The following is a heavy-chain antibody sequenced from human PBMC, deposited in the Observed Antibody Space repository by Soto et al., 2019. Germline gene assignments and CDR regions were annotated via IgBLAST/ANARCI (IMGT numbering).Heavy chain of an antibody. CDR1: GYTFTSDY. CDR2: ISGNTGHT. V-gene: IGHV1-18*04. CDR3: ARDWDYYDSGGHSRYYDMDV. J-gene: IGHJ6*02. D-gene: IGHD3-22*01. Sequence: GAPVKVSCKASGYTFTSDYMHWVRQAPGQGLEWMGRISGNTGHTYYAQNVQGRVTMTTDALTSTAYMEVRSLRYDDTAVYYCARDWDYYDSGGHSRYYDMDVWGLGTTVTGSS.